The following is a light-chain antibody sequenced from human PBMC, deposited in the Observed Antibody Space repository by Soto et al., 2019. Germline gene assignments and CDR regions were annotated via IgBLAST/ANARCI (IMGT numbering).Light chain of an antibody. CDR3: QQYYSTPLT. CDR2: WAS. J-gene: IGKJ4*01. CDR1: QSVLYSSNNKNY. V-gene: IGKV4-1*01. Sequence: DIVMTQSPDSLAVYLGESATINCKSSQSVLYSSNNKNYLAWYQQKPGQPPKLLIYWASTPESGVPDRFSGSGSGTDFTLTISSLQAEDVAVYYCQQYYSTPLTFGGGTKVEIK.